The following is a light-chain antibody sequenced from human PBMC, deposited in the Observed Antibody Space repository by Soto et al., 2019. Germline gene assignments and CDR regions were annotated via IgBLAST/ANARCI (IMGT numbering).Light chain of an antibody. CDR3: RQGLHSPPT. Sequence: DIVMTQSPLSLPVTPGEPASISCRSRQSLLHSNGYNYLDWYLQRPGQSPQLLIYWGSNRASGVNARFSRSGSGTGFTLTINRVEAGAVECYFSRQGLHSPPTFGQGTKVEIK. V-gene: IGKV2-28*01. CDR2: WGS. J-gene: IGKJ1*01. CDR1: QSLLHSNGYNY.